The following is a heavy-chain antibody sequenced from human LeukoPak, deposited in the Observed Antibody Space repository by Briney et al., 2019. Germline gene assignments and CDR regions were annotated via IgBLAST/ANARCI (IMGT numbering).Heavy chain of an antibody. CDR2: IRSKAYGGTT. V-gene: IGHV3-49*04. CDR1: GFTFGDYA. Sequence: QSGGSLRLSCTASGFTFGDYAMSWVRQAPGKGLEWVGFIRSKAYGGTTEYAASVKGRFTISRDDSKSIAYLQMNSLKTEDTAVYYCTRGAEDWFDPWGQGTPVTVSS. CDR3: TRGAEDWFDP. J-gene: IGHJ5*02.